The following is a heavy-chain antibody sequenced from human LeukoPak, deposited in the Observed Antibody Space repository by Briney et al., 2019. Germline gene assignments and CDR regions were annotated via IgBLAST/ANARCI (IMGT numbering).Heavy chain of an antibody. Sequence: ASVKVSCKASGYTFTTYGISWVRQAPRHGLEWMGWISGYNGNTNYAQKLQGRVTMTTDTSTSTAYMELRSLRSDDTAVYYCARGSTARYYYDRSGYYRGAFDYWGQGTLVTVSS. CDR3: ARGSTARYYYDRSGYYRGAFDY. V-gene: IGHV1-18*01. J-gene: IGHJ4*02. D-gene: IGHD3-22*01. CDR1: GYTFTTYG. CDR2: ISGYNGNT.